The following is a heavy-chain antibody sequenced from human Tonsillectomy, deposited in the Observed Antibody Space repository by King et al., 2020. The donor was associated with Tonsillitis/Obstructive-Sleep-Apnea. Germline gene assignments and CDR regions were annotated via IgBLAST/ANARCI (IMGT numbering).Heavy chain of an antibody. Sequence: VQLVESGGGLVQPGGSLRLSCAASGFTFSRNGTHWVRQAPGKALEWVANIKENGSQKYYVDSVRGRFTISRDIARNSLYLQMNSLRAEDTAVYYCARDWGIWGQGTLVTVSS. CDR3: ARDWGI. CDR1: GFTFSRNG. D-gene: IGHD3-16*01. CDR2: IKENGSQK. V-gene: IGHV3-7*01. J-gene: IGHJ4*02.